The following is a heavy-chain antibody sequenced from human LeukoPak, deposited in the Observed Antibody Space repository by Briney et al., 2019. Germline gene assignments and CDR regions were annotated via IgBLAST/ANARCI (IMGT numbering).Heavy chain of an antibody. D-gene: IGHD2-2*01. CDR2: IYPGDSET. V-gene: IGHV5-51*01. Sequence: GESLKISCTASGYSFTNYWIAWVRQMPGTGLEWMGIIYPGDSETTYCPSFQGHVTISADKSSTTTYLQWSSLKASDTAMYYCARGRGYCSSSSCYDFDYWGQGTLVTVSS. CDR1: GYSFTNYW. CDR3: ARGRGYCSSSSCYDFDY. J-gene: IGHJ4*02.